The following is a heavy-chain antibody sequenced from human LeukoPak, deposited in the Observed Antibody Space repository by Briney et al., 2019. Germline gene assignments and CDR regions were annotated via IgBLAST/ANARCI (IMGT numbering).Heavy chain of an antibody. Sequence: SVKVSCKASGYTFTSYGISWVRQAPGQGLEWMGWISAYNGNTNYAQKLQGRVTMTTDTSTSTAYMELRSLRSDDTAVYYCARAVQDYDILAGYVYYYYMDVWGKGTTVTVSS. V-gene: IGHV1-18*01. J-gene: IGHJ6*03. CDR2: ISAYNGNT. CDR3: ARAVQDYDILAGYVYYYYMDV. CDR1: GYTFTSYG. D-gene: IGHD3-9*01.